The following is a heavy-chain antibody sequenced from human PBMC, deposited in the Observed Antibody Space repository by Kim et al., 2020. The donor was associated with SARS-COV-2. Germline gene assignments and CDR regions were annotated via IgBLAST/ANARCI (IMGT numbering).Heavy chain of an antibody. J-gene: IGHJ6*02. CDR3: ARSCHSGYRNYGVDV. V-gene: IGHV6-1*01. D-gene: IGHD5-12*01. Sequence: APSVKSRITISPDTSKNHFSLQLNSVTPEDTAVYYCARSCHSGYRNYGVDVWGQGATVTVSS.